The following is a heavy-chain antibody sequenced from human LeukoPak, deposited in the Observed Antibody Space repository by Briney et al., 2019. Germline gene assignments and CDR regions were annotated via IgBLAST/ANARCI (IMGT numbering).Heavy chain of an antibody. J-gene: IGHJ4*02. Sequence: ASVKVSCKASGYTFTSYYMHWVRQAPGQGLEWMGLINLSGGSTSSAKKFKGRVNMTRDTSTSTVYMELSSLRSEDTAVYYCASGIAVAGGGCDYWGQGTLVTVSS. CDR2: INLSGGST. V-gene: IGHV1-46*01. D-gene: IGHD6-19*01. CDR1: GYTFTSYY. CDR3: ASGIAVAGGGCDY.